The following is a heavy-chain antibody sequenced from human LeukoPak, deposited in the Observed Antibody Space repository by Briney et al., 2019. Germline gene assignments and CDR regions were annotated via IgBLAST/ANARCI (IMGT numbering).Heavy chain of an antibody. CDR3: ARAQNDYVWGSYRYEFYYFDY. V-gene: IGHV4-39*01. D-gene: IGHD3-16*02. CDR1: GGSTSSSSYY. J-gene: IGHJ4*02. Sequence: SETLSLTCTVSGGSTSSSSYYWGWIRQPPGKGLEWIGSIYYSGSTYYNPSLKSRVTISVDTSKNQFSLKLSSVTAADTAVYYCARAQNDYVWGSYRYEFYYFDYWGQGTLVTVSS. CDR2: IYYSGST.